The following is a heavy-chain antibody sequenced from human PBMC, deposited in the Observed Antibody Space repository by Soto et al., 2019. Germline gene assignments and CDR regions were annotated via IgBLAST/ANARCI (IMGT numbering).Heavy chain of an antibody. CDR2: IFLDDSDT. V-gene: IGHV5-51*01. J-gene: IGHJ4*02. CDR1: GYIIKNYW. Sequence: GESLKISCKASGYIIKNYWIGWVRQMPGQGLEWMGIIFLDDSDTRYSPSFQGHVTISVDKSISTAYVQWSSLKASDSAIYYCFRGGVTSRTFDYWGQGNLVTVSS. CDR3: FRGGVTSRTFDY. D-gene: IGHD3-16*01.